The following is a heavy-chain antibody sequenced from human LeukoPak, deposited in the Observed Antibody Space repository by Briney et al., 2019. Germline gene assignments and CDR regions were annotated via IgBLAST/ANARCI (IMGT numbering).Heavy chain of an antibody. D-gene: IGHD2-15*01. Sequence: GGSLRLSCAASGFTFSNAWMSWVRQAPGKGLEWVGRIKSKTDGCTTDYAAPVKGRFTISRDDSKNTLYLQMNSLKTEDTAVYYCTTDGGSDYYYYMDVWGKGTTVTVSS. CDR1: GFTFSNAW. V-gene: IGHV3-15*01. CDR3: TTDGGSDYYYYMDV. CDR2: IKSKTDGCTT. J-gene: IGHJ6*03.